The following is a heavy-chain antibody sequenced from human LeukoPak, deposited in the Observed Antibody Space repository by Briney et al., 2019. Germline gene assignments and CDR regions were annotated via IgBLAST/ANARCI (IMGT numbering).Heavy chain of an antibody. Sequence: ASVKVSCKASTYTFTNYYIHWVRQAPVQGLEWMGLINPSSGYTTYAQKFQGRVTMTRDTPTSTVYMELNSPRSEDTAVYYCVFPGGDYVYFDYWGLGTLVTVSS. J-gene: IGHJ4*02. CDR3: VFPGGDYVYFDY. D-gene: IGHD4-17*01. CDR2: INPSSGYT. V-gene: IGHV1-46*01. CDR1: TYTFTNYY.